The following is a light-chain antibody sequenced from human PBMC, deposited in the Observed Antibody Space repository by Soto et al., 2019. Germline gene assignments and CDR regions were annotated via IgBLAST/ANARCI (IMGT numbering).Light chain of an antibody. CDR3: SSYTSSSTLWV. V-gene: IGLV2-14*01. Sequence: QSALTQPASVSGSPGQSSTISCTGTISDVGGYNYVSWYQQHPGKAPKLMIYDVSNRPSGVSNRFSGSKSGNTASLTISGLQAEDEADYYCSSYTSSSTLWVFGGGTKLTVL. J-gene: IGLJ3*02. CDR1: ISDVGGYNY. CDR2: DVS.